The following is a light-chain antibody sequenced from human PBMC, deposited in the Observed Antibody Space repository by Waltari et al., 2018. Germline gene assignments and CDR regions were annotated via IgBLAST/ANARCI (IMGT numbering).Light chain of an antibody. CDR1: QSISSY. J-gene: IGKJ5*01. V-gene: IGKV1-5*03. CDR3: QQYKNFPIT. Sequence: DIQMTQSPSTLSASVGDRVTITCRASQSISSYLAWYQQKSGKAPKLLIYKASSLESEVPSRFSGSGSGTEFALTVSSLQPDDFATYFCQQYKNFPITFGQGTRLEIK. CDR2: KAS.